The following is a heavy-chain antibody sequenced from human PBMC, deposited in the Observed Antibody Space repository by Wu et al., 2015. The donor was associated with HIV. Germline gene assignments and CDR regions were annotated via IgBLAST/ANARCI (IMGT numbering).Heavy chain of an antibody. CDR3: AREMSDYSYYYMDV. Sequence: QVQLVQSGAEVKKPGSSVKVSCKASGGTFSSYAISWVRQAPGQGLEWMGWISAYNGNTNYAQKLQGRVTMTTDTSTSTAYMELRSLRSDDTAVYYCAREMSDYSYYYMDVWGKGTTVTVSS. CDR2: ISAYNGNT. CDR1: GGTFSSYA. V-gene: IGHV1-18*01. D-gene: IGHD3-3*01. J-gene: IGHJ6*03.